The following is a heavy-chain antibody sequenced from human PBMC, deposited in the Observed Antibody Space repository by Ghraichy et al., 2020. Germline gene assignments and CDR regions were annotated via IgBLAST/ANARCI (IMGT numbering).Heavy chain of an antibody. J-gene: IGHJ4*02. V-gene: IGHV3-53*04. CDR2: VYTGGST. CDR1: GFTVSTYY. D-gene: IGHD6-6*01. Sequence: ESLNISCAASGFTVSTYYMSWVRQAPGKGLEWVSVVYTGGSTFYADSVKGRFTISRHNSKNTLYLQMNSLRAEDTAVYFCASGQYTSSSFDYWGQGTLVTVSS. CDR3: ASGQYTSSSFDY.